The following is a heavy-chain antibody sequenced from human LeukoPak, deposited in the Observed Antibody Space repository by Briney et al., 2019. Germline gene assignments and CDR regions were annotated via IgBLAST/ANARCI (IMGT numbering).Heavy chain of an antibody. Sequence: ASVKVSCKASGYTFTSYDINWVRQATGQGLEWMGWMNPNSGNTGYAQKFQGRVTITRDMSMSTVYMELSSLRSEDTAVFYCTTFDYWGQGTLVTVSS. V-gene: IGHV1-8*03. CDR3: TTFDY. CDR1: GYTFTSYD. CDR2: MNPNSGNT. J-gene: IGHJ4*02. D-gene: IGHD1-1*01.